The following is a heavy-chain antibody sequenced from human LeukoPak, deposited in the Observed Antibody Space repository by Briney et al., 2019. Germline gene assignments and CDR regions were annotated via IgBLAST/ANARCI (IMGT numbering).Heavy chain of an antibody. V-gene: IGHV3-64D*09. CDR1: GFTFSRYD. D-gene: IGHD5-12*01. CDR2: ISSNGGST. J-gene: IGHJ4*02. CDR3: VKDRSGYDYFDF. Sequence: GGSLRLSCSASGFTFSRYDMHWVRQAPGKGLEYVSAISSNGGSTYYADSVKGRFTISRDNSKNTLYLQMSSLRAEDTAAYYCVKDRSGYDYFDFWGQGTLSPSPQ.